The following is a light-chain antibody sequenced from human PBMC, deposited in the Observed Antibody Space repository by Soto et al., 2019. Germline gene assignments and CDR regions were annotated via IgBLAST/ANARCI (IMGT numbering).Light chain of an antibody. J-gene: IGKJ1*01. CDR1: QSVSNTF. V-gene: IGKV3-20*01. CDR2: AAS. Sequence: EILLTQSPGALSLSLGERATLSCRASQSVSNTFLAWYQQKPGQAPRLLIFAASIRATGIPDRFSCSGSGTDFTLTISRLETEDFAVYYCQHYSDTPTWTFGQGTKVDI. CDR3: QHYSDTPTWT.